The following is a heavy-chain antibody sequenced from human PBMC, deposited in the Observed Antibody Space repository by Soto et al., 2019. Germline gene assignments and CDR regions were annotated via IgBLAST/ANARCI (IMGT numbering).Heavy chain of an antibody. V-gene: IGHV4-59*08. CDR3: ARRYGYSFDY. CDR1: GRSISSYY. D-gene: IGHD5-18*01. Sequence: QVQLQESGPGLVKPSETLSLTCTVSGRSISSYYWSLIRQPPGQGLEWIGYIYYSGSTNYNPSLKSRVTISVDTSKNPLSLKLRSVTAADTAVYYSARRYGYSFDYWCPGTLVTVSS. CDR2: IYYSGST. J-gene: IGHJ4*02.